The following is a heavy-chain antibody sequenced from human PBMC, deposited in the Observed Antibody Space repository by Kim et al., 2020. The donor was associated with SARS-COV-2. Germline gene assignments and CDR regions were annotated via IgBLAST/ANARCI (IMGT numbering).Heavy chain of an antibody. Sequence: SVKVSCKASGGTFSSYAISWVRQAPGQGLEWMGGIIPIFGTANYAQKFQGRVTITADESTSTAYMELSSLRSEDTAVYYCARGNYCGGDCYLADYWGQGTLVTVSS. CDR2: IIPIFGTA. CDR1: GGTFSSYA. CDR3: ARGNYCGGDCYLADY. V-gene: IGHV1-69*13. J-gene: IGHJ4*02. D-gene: IGHD2-21*02.